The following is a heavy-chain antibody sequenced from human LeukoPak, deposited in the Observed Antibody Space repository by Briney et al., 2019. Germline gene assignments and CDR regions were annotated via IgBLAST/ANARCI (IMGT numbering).Heavy chain of an antibody. D-gene: IGHD2/OR15-2a*01. Sequence: GRSLRLSCEASAFTFSNYGMHWVRQAPGRGLEWVALISYDGSNKYYADSVKGRFTISRDNSKNTLYLQMNSLRAEDTAVYYCAKETYLSLDYWGQGTLVTVSS. CDR1: AFTFSNYG. J-gene: IGHJ4*02. V-gene: IGHV3-30*18. CDR2: ISYDGSNK. CDR3: AKETYLSLDY.